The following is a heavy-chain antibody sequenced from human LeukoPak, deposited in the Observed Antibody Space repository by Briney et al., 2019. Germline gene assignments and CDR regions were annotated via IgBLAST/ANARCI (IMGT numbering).Heavy chain of an antibody. CDR2: IYYNGDS. Sequence: SETLSLTCTVSGGSINSYFWFWIRQPSGKGLEWIGHIYYNGDSNYNPSLKSRVTISLDTSNQLSLKLNSVTAADTAVYYCARYLGGNFDYWGQGTRVSVSS. CDR3: ARYLGGNFDY. CDR1: GGSINSYF. J-gene: IGHJ4*02. V-gene: IGHV4-59*01.